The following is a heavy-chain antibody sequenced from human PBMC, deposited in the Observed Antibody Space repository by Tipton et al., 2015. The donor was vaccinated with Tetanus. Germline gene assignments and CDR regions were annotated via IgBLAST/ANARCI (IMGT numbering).Heavy chain of an antibody. D-gene: IGHD6-13*01. J-gene: IGHJ4*02. Sequence: SLRLSCAAPGFTFSTYWMHWVRQAPGKGLEWVAVTWSHGGNIYYADSVKGRCAVSRDNSKNTVYLQMNSLSAEDTAVYYCARALIEAAGDYGDYWGQGTLVTVSS. CDR2: TWSHGGNI. CDR3: ARALIEAAGDYGDY. V-gene: IGHV3-33*08. CDR1: GFTFSTYW.